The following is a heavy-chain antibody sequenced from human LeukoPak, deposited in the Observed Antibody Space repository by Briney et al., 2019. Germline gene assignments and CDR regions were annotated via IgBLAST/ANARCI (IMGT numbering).Heavy chain of an antibody. CDR2: ISGSGEST. CDR1: GFTFSSFA. D-gene: IGHD3-16*02. J-gene: IGHJ4*02. V-gene: IGHV3-23*01. CDR3: AKDAIGQYRPYYYDC. Sequence: GGSLRLSCAASGFTFSSFAMSWVRQAPGKGLEWVSSISGSGESTYYADYVKGRFTVSRDNSKNTLNLQLNSLRAEDTAVYYCAKDAIGQYRPYYYDCWGQGTLVTVSS.